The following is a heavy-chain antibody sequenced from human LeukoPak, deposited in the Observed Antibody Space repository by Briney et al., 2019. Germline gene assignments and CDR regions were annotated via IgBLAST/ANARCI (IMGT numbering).Heavy chain of an antibody. J-gene: IGHJ4*02. CDR1: GFTFSSYA. D-gene: IGHD2-21*01. V-gene: IGHV3-23*01. CDR2: ISGSGGST. CDR3: AKDVVGGDRLYYFDY. Sequence: GGSLRLSCAASGFTFSSYAMSWVRQAPGKGLEWVSAISGSGGSTYYADSVKGRFTISRDNSKNTPYLQMNSLRAEDTAVYYCAKDVVGGDRLYYFDYWGQGTLVTVSS.